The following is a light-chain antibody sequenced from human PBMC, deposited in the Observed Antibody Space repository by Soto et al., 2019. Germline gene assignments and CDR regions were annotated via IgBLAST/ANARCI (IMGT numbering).Light chain of an antibody. Sequence: VLTQSPGTLSLSPGERATLSCRASQTIRSRYLAWYQQKPGQAPRLLIYGTSSRATGIPDRFSGSGSGTDFTLTISRLEPEDFAVYYCQQYDSSRTFGQGTKVDIK. CDR1: QTIRSRY. J-gene: IGKJ1*01. CDR2: GTS. V-gene: IGKV3-20*01. CDR3: QQYDSSRT.